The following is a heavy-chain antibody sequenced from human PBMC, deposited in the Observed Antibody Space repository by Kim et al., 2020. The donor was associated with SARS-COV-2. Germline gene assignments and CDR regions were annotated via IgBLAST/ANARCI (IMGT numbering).Heavy chain of an antibody. V-gene: IGHV3-33*01. Sequence: GGSLRLSCAASGFIFSSYGMHWVRQAPGKGLEWVAVIWYDGSNKYYADSVKGRFTISRDNSKNTLYLQMNSLRAEDTAVYYCSAQQLVQGKDYYYYGMDVWGQGTTVTVSS. CDR3: SAQQLVQGKDYYYYGMDV. D-gene: IGHD6-13*01. CDR2: IWYDGSNK. J-gene: IGHJ6*02. CDR1: GFIFSSYG.